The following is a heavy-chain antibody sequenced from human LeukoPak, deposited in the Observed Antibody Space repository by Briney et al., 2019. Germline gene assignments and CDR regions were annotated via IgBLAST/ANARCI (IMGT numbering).Heavy chain of an antibody. CDR2: IYPGDSDT. J-gene: IGHJ3*02. CDR3: ARPPQGRDGYNLDAFDI. CDR1: GYSFTSYW. D-gene: IGHD5-24*01. Sequence: KSGESLKISCKGSGYSFTSYWIGWVRQMPGKGLEWMGIIYPGDSDTRYSPSFQGQVTISADKSISTAYLQWSSLKASDTAMYYCARPPQGRDGYNLDAFDIWGQGTMVTVSS. V-gene: IGHV5-51*01.